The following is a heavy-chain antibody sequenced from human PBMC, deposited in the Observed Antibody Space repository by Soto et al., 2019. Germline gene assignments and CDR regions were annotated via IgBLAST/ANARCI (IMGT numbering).Heavy chain of an antibody. CDR1: GFTFSSYA. Sequence: GESLTISCAASGFTFSSYAMHWVRQAPGKGIEWVAVISYDGSNKYYADSVKGRFTISRDNSKNTLYLQMNSLRAEDTAVYYCAREPRVDTAMEFKYYYGMDVWGQGTTVTVSS. D-gene: IGHD5-18*01. CDR3: AREPRVDTAMEFKYYYGMDV. J-gene: IGHJ6*02. V-gene: IGHV3-30*01. CDR2: ISYDGSNK.